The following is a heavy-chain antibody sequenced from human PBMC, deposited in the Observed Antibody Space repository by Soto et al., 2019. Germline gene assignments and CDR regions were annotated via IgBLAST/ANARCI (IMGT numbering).Heavy chain of an antibody. J-gene: IGHJ5*02. V-gene: IGHV4-38-2*01. D-gene: IGHD2-8*01. CDR1: GYSISSGYY. Sequence: PSETLSLTCAVSGYSISSGYYWGWIRQPPGKGLEWIGSIYHSGSTYYNPSLKSRVTISVDTSKNQFSLKLSSVTAADTAVYYCARVGVRANWFDPWGRGTLVTVSS. CDR2: IYHSGST. CDR3: ARVGVRANWFDP.